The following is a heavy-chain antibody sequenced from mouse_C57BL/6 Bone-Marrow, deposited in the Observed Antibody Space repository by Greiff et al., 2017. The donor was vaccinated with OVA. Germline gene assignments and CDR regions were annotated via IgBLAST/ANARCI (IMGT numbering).Heavy chain of an antibody. D-gene: IGHD2-3*01. CDR1: GYTFTSYW. Sequence: VQLQQPGAELVKPGASVKMSCKASGYTFTSYWITWVKQRPGQGLEWIGDIYPGSGSTNYNEKFKSKATLTVDTSSSTAYMQLSSLTSEDSAVYYCARKVYDGYYLYAMDYWGQGTSVTVSS. CDR2: IYPGSGST. J-gene: IGHJ4*01. V-gene: IGHV1-55*01. CDR3: ARKVYDGYYLYAMDY.